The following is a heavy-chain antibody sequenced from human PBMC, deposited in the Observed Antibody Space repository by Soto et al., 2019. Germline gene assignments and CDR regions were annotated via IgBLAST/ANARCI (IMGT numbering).Heavy chain of an antibody. Sequence: QLQLQESGSGLVKPSQTLSLTCAVSGGSISSGGYSWSWIRQPPGKGLEWIGYIYHSGRTYYNPSLKSRVTISVDRSKNQFSLKLSSVTAADTAVYYCARGGGYCSSTSCYAEGGYYYYGMDVWGQGTTVTVSS. D-gene: IGHD2-2*03. V-gene: IGHV4-30-2*01. CDR1: GGSISSGGYS. CDR2: IYHSGRT. CDR3: ARGGGYCSSTSCYAEGGYYYYGMDV. J-gene: IGHJ6*02.